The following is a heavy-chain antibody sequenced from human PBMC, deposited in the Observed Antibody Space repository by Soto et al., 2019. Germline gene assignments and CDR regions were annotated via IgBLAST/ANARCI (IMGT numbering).Heavy chain of an antibody. Sequence: GGSLRLSCAASGFTFSSYSMSWVRQAPGKGLVWVSGVSTNGSTTNYADSVKGRFTISRDNAENTLYLQINSLRAEDTAVYYCARGSYHSFWFDYWGQGTLVTVSS. J-gene: IGHJ4*02. V-gene: IGHV3-74*01. CDR1: GFTFSSYS. D-gene: IGHD5-18*01. CDR3: ARGSYHSFWFDY. CDR2: VSTNGSTT.